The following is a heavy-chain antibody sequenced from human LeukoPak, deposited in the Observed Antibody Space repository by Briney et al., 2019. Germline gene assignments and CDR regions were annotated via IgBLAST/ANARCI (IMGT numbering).Heavy chain of an antibody. D-gene: IGHD1-26*01. V-gene: IGHV1-46*01. J-gene: IGHJ4*02. CDR1: GYTFTSHY. Sequence: ASVKVSCKASGYTFTSHYMHWVRQAPGHGLXGMGIIDPSGGTTSYAQKFQGRVTMTRDTSTSTVYMELSSLRSEDTAVYYCARGLVVATSELDYWGQGPLVTVSS. CDR2: IDPSGGTT. CDR3: ARGLVVATSELDY.